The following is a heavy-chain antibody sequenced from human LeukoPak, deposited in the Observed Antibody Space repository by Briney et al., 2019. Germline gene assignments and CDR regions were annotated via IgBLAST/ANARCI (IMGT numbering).Heavy chain of an antibody. Sequence: ASVKVSCKASGGTFSSYAISWVRQAPGQGLEWMGGIIPIFGTANYAQKFQGRVTITADKSTSTAYMELSSLRSEDTAVYYCASWQMTTATTLAFDIWGQGTMVTVSS. CDR3: ASWQMTTATTLAFDI. CDR1: GGTFSSYA. V-gene: IGHV1-69*06. J-gene: IGHJ3*02. CDR2: IIPIFGTA. D-gene: IGHD4-17*01.